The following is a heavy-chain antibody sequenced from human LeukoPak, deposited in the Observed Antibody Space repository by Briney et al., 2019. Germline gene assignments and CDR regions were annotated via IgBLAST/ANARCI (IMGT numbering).Heavy chain of an antibody. CDR1: GYTFTSYG. D-gene: IGHD3-22*01. V-gene: IGHV1-18*01. J-gene: IGHJ4*02. CDR2: ISAYNGNT. CDR3: ARDHTYYYDSSGYYSRFDY. Sequence: GASVQVSCKASGYTFTSYGISWVRQAPGQGLEWMGRISAYNGNTNYAQKLQGRVTMTTDTSTSTAYMELRSLRSDDTAVYYCARDHTYYYDSSGYYSRFDYWGQGTLVTVSS.